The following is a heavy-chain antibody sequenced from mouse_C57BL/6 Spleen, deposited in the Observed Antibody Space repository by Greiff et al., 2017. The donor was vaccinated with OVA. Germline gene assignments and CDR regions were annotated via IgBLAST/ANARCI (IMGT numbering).Heavy chain of an antibody. V-gene: IGHV1-26*01. J-gene: IGHJ2*01. D-gene: IGHD1-1*01. CDR2: INPNNGGT. CDR3: ARDGSRRYFDY. Sequence: EVQLQQSGPELVKPGASVKISCKASGYTFTDYYMNWVKQSHGKSLEWIGDINPNNGGTSYNQKFKGKATLTVDKSSSTAYMELRSLTSEDSAVYYCARDGSRRYFDYWGQGTTLTVSS. CDR1: GYTFTDYY.